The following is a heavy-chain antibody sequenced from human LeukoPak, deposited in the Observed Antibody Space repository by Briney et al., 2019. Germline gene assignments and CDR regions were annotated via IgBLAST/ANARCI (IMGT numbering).Heavy chain of an antibody. J-gene: IGHJ4*02. CDR3: AHSISGVGSFDY. Sequence: SGPTLVKPTQTLTLTCTFSGFSVSISGVGVGWIRQPPGKALEWLALIYWDDDKRYSPSLKTRLTITKDTSKNQVVLTMTNMDPVDTATYYCAHSISGVGSFDYWGQGTLVTVPS. D-gene: IGHD6-25*01. V-gene: IGHV2-5*02. CDR2: IYWDDDK. CDR1: GFSVSISGVG.